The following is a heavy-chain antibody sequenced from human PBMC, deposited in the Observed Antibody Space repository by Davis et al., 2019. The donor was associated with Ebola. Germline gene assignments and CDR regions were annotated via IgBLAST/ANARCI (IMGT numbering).Heavy chain of an antibody. V-gene: IGHV3-30*03. CDR3: ASSGQQLVPDWFDP. CDR2: ISYDGSNK. J-gene: IGHJ5*02. Sequence: PGGSLRLSCAASGFTFSSYGMHWVRQAPGKGLEWVAVISYDGSNKYYADSVKGRFTISRDNAKNSLYLQMNSLRAEDTAVYYCASSGQQLVPDWFDPWGQGTLVTVSS. D-gene: IGHD6-13*01. CDR1: GFTFSSYG.